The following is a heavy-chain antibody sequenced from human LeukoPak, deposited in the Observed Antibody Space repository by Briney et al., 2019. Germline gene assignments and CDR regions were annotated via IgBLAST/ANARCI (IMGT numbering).Heavy chain of an antibody. V-gene: IGHV4-39*01. Sequence: SETLSLTCTVSGGSISSSSYSWGWIRQPPGKGLEWIGSIYYSGSTYYNPSLKSRVTISVDTSKNQFSLKLSSVTAADTAVYYRAIVNWGYFDYWGQGTLVTVSS. CDR3: AIVNWGYFDY. J-gene: IGHJ4*02. CDR1: GGSISSSSYS. CDR2: IYYSGST. D-gene: IGHD7-27*01.